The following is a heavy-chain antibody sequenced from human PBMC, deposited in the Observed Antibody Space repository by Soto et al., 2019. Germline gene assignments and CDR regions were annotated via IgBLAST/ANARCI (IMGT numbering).Heavy chain of an antibody. CDR1: GGSFSGYY. D-gene: IGHD3-3*01. CDR2: INHSGST. V-gene: IGHV4-34*01. CDR3: ARENLNYDFWSGKLNWFDP. Sequence: PSETLSLTCAVYGGSFSGYYCSWMRQPPGKGLEWIGEINHSGSTNYNPSLKSRVTISVDTSKNQFSLKLSSVTAADTAVYYCARENLNYDFWSGKLNWFDPWGQGTLVTVSS. J-gene: IGHJ5*02.